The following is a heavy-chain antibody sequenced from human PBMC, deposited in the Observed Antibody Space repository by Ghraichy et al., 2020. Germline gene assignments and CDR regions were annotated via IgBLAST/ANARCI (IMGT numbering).Heavy chain of an antibody. J-gene: IGHJ3*02. Sequence: ASVKVSCKASGYTFTSYYMHWVRQAPGQGLEWMGIINPSGGSTSYAQKFQGRVTMTRDTSTSTVYMELSSLRSEDTAVYYCARDGAMGATGEDAFDIWGQGTMVTVSS. CDR1: GYTFTSYY. V-gene: IGHV1-46*01. CDR2: INPSGGST. D-gene: IGHD1-26*01. CDR3: ARDGAMGATGEDAFDI.